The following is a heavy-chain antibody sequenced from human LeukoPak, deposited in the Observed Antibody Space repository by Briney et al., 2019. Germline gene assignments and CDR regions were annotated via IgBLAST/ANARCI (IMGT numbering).Heavy chain of an antibody. D-gene: IGHD3-22*01. Sequence: SQTLSLTCTVSGGSVSSGGYYWSWIRQPPGKGLEWIAEVNQSGSTNYNPSLKSRVTISIDTSKNHFSLKVASVTAADTALYYCARGRSSGYGHLNYWGQGTLVTVSS. CDR1: GGSVSSGGYY. V-gene: IGHV4-61*03. J-gene: IGHJ4*02. CDR3: ARGRSSGYGHLNY. CDR2: VNQSGST.